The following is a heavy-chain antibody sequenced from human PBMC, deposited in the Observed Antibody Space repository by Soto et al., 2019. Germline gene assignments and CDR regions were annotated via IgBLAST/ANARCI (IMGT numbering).Heavy chain of an antibody. CDR3: ASGVGYDFWSGFSGMDV. CDR1: GGSISSGDYY. V-gene: IGHV4-30-4*01. CDR2: IYYSGST. Sequence: SETLSLTCTVSGGSISSGDYYWSWIRQSPGKGLEWIGYIYYSGSTYYNPSLKSRVTISVDTSKNQFSLKLSSVTAADTAVYYCASGVGYDFWSGFSGMDVWGQGTTVTVSS. D-gene: IGHD3-3*01. J-gene: IGHJ6*02.